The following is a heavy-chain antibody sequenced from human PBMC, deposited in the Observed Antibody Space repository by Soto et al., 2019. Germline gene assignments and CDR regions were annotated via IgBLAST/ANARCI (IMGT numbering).Heavy chain of an antibody. D-gene: IGHD3-22*01. J-gene: IGHJ4*02. CDR1: GGSISSSNW. CDR3: ARKYDRKGSGPDY. Sequence: SETLSLTCAVSGGSISSSNWWSWVRQPPGKGLEWIGEIYHSGSTNYNPSLKSRVTISVDKSKNQFSLKLSSVTAADTAVYYCARKYDRKGSGPDYWGQGTLVTVSS. CDR2: IYHSGST. V-gene: IGHV4-4*02.